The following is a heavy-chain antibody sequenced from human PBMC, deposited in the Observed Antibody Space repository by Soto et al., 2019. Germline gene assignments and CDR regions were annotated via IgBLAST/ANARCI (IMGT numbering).Heavy chain of an antibody. V-gene: IGHV3-9*01. J-gene: IGHJ4*02. Sequence: PGWSLRLSCAASGFTFDGYGMHWVRQAPGKGLEWVSVISRNSNNIDYADSVKGRFTISRDNAKNSLYLQMNSLRAEDTALYSCIGAINYYFDFWGQGTPVTVSS. CDR1: GFTFDGYG. CDR2: ISRNSNNI. D-gene: IGHD5-12*01. CDR3: IGAINYYFDF.